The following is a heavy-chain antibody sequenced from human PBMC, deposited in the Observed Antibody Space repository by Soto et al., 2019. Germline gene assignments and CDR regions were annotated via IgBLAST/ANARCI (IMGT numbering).Heavy chain of an antibody. CDR3: SSLDYGDYPNFYYFIY. V-gene: IGHV1-69*13. J-gene: IGHJ4*02. CDR1: GCTFRKYA. Sequence: SVKVSCKTSGCTFRKYAINWVRQAPGQGLEWVGGIVPRYGTVNYAQKFQGRLTITADESTRTAYMELSSLRSDDTAVYYCSSLDYGDYPNFYYFIYWGLGTQVTVSS. CDR2: IVPRYGTV. D-gene: IGHD4-17*01.